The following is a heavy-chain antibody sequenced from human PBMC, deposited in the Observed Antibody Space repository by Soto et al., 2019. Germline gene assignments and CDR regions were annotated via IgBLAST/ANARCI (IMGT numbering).Heavy chain of an antibody. V-gene: IGHV3-23*04. CDR3: AMSAGYGGAFDV. Sequence: EKQLVESGGALAQPGGSLRLSCVGSGFTFSIYALTWVRQAPGKGLEWVSLITNNGDTTFFGDSVKGRFSISRDNSKNTLYLPVENLSAEDPAVYYCAMSAGYGGAFDVWGQGTMVAVSS. J-gene: IGHJ3*01. CDR1: GFTFSIYA. D-gene: IGHD5-12*01. CDR2: ITNNGDTT.